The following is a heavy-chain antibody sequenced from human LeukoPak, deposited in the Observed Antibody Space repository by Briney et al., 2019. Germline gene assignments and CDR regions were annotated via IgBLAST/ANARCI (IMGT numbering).Heavy chain of an antibody. CDR2: ISSSGSTI. D-gene: IGHD4-23*01. CDR1: GFTSSSYE. Sequence: GGSLRPSCAASGFTSSSYEMSWVRQAPGKGLEWVSYISSSGSTIYYADSVKGRFAISRDNAKNSLYLHMNRLRAEVTAVYYCARAGIGYGGNSGLDCWGQGTLVTVSS. V-gene: IGHV3-48*03. CDR3: ARAGIGYGGNSGLDC. J-gene: IGHJ4*02.